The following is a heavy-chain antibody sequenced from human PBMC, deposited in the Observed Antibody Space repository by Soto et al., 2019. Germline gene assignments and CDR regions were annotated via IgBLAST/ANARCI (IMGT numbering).Heavy chain of an antibody. Sequence: SETLSLTCTVSGGSVSSTDYSWSWIRQSPGKGLEWIGYISHTGNTFYNPSLRSRVTISVDRSQNQFSLGLSSVTAADTAVYYCARGNDYDGNSPSFAFDYWGQGSLVTVSS. CDR3: ARGNDYDGNSPSFAFDY. D-gene: IGHD4-17*01. V-gene: IGHV4-30-2*06. CDR2: ISHTGNT. J-gene: IGHJ4*02. CDR1: GGSVSSTDYS.